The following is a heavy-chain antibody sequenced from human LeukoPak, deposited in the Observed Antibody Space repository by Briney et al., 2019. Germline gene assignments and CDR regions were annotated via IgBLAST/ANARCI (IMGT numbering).Heavy chain of an antibody. CDR1: GFTFSSYA. J-gene: IGHJ4*02. CDR3: ASLPTIFGVVTNDY. D-gene: IGHD3-3*01. CDR2: IIPIFGTA. Sequence: GGSLRLSCAASGFTFSSYAISWVRQAPGQGLEWMGGIIPIFGTANYAQKFQGRVTITADESTSTAYMELSSLRSEDTAVYYCASLPTIFGVVTNDYWGQGTLVTVSS. V-gene: IGHV1-69*01.